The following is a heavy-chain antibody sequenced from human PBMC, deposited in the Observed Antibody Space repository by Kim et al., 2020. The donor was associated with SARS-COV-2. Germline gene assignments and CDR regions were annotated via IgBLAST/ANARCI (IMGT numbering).Heavy chain of an antibody. J-gene: IGHJ4*02. CDR1: GFTFSSYS. Sequence: GGSLRLSCAASGFTFSSYSMNWVRQAPGKGLEWVSSISSSSSSIYYADSVKGRCTISRDNAKNSLYLQMNSRRAEDTAVYYCARRVRAVAGRGIDYWGQGTLVTVSS. V-gene: IGHV3-21*01. CDR3: ARRVRAVAGRGIDY. D-gene: IGHD6-19*01. CDR2: ISSSSSSI.